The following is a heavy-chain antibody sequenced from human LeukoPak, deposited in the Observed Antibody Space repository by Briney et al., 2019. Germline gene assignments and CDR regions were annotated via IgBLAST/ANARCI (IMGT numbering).Heavy chain of an antibody. CDR1: GFTFSGYA. J-gene: IGHJ4*02. D-gene: IGHD3-22*01. V-gene: IGHV3-23*01. Sequence: PGGSLRLSCAASGFTFSGYAMSWVRQAPGKGLEWVSAISGSGGSTYYADSVKGRFTISRDNSKNTLYLQMNSLRAEDTAVYYCAKTPSITMIVVLVKGYHYFDYWGQGTLVTVSS. CDR3: AKTPSITMIVVLVKGYHYFDY. CDR2: ISGSGGST.